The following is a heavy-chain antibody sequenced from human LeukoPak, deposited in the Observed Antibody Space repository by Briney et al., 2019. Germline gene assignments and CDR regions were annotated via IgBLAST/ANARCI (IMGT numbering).Heavy chain of an antibody. V-gene: IGHV4-4*02. Sequence: PSETLSLTCAVSGGSISSSNWWSWVRQPPGKGLEWIGDVYHSGSTNYNPSLKSRVTISVDRSKNQFSLKLSSVTAADTAVYYCARVPRPSPSIAVAGTPLDYFDYWGQGTLVTVSS. D-gene: IGHD6-19*01. CDR3: ARVPRPSPSIAVAGTPLDYFDY. CDR2: VYHSGST. J-gene: IGHJ4*02. CDR1: GGSISSSNW.